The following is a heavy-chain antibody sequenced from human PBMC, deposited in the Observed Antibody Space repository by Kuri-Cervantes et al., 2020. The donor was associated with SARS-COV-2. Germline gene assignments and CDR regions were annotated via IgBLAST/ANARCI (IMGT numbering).Heavy chain of an antibody. J-gene: IGHJ6*03. CDR3: ARSRHCSSTSCYGGYYMDV. CDR1: GYTFTNYG. CDR2: SSGYNGNT. D-gene: IGHD2-2*01. V-gene: IGHV1-18*04. Sequence: PSVKVSCKASGYTFTNYGISWVRQAPGQGLEWMGWSSGYNGNTNYAQKVQGRVTMTADISTSTAYMELRRLRSDDTAVYYCARSRHCSSTSCYGGYYMDVWGKGTAVTVSS.